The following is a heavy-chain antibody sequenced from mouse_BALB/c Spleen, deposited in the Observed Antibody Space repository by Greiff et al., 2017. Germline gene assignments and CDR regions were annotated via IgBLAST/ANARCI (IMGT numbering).Heavy chain of an antibody. CDR3: ARGKYGNYPYFDY. CDR1: GYSITSDYA. Sequence: EVQLVESGPGLVKPSQSLSLTCTVTGYSITSDYAWNWIRQFPGNKLEWMGYISYSGSTSYNPSLKSRISITRDTSKNQFFLQLNSVTTEDTATYYCARGKYGNYPYFDYWGQGTTLTVSS. D-gene: IGHD2-10*02. V-gene: IGHV3-2*02. J-gene: IGHJ2*01. CDR2: ISYSGST.